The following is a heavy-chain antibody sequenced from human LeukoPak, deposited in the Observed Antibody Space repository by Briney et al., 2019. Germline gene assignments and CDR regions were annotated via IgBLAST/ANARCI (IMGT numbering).Heavy chain of an antibody. CDR1: GFTVSNNY. CDR2: IYSGGNT. CDR3: ARDPGYCSGGSCYDY. V-gene: IGHV3-53*01. J-gene: IGHJ4*02. D-gene: IGHD2-15*01. Sequence: GGCLRLSCAASGFTVSNNYMTWVRQAPGKGLEWVSVIYSGGNTYYADSVKGRFTISRDNSRNTLYLQMNSLRPEDTAVYYCARDPGYCSGGSCYDYWGQGTLVTVSS.